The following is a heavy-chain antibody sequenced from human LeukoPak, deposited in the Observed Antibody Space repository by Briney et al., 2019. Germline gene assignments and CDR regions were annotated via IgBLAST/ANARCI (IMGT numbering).Heavy chain of an antibody. V-gene: IGHV4-4*02. Sequence: SETLSLTCGVSGGSISGTNWWSWVRQFPGQGLQWIGEVSLEGVRNYNPSLTSRVTMSLDRAKNLLSLNLNSVTAADTAVYYCSGENGAFSPFGYWGQGILVTV. CDR3: SGENGAFSPFGY. D-gene: IGHD2-8*01. CDR1: GGSISGTNW. CDR2: VSLEGVR. J-gene: IGHJ4*02.